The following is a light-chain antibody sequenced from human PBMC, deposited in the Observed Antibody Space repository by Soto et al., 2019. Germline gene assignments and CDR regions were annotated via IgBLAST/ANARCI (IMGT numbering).Light chain of an antibody. V-gene: IGKV1-5*03. CDR3: QQSYSTPIT. Sequence: DIQMTQSPSTLSGSVGDRVTITCRASQTISSWLAWYQQRPGKAPKLLIYKASTLKSGVPSRFSGSGSGTEFTLTIGSLQPEDFATYYCQQSYSTPITFGQGTRLEIK. J-gene: IGKJ5*01. CDR1: QTISSW. CDR2: KAS.